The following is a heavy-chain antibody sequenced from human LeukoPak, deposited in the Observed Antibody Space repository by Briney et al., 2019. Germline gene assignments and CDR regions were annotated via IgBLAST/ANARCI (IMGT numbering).Heavy chain of an antibody. CDR2: IYSSGST. CDR1: GGSINSFY. J-gene: IGHJ4*02. Sequence: SETLSLTCTVSGGSINSFYWTWIRQPAGKGLGWIGRIYSSGSTNFNPSLKSRVTISVDTSKNQFSLKLSSVTAADTAVYYCARTTKEMLGIDYWGQGTLVTVSS. CDR3: ARTTKEMLGIDY. D-gene: IGHD1-1*01. V-gene: IGHV4-4*07.